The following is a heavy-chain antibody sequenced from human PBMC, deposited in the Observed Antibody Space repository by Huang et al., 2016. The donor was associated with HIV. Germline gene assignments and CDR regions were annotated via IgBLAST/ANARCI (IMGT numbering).Heavy chain of an antibody. D-gene: IGHD3-22*01. CDR2: SYYSGST. J-gene: IGHJ1*01. V-gene: IGHV4-30-4*08. Sequence: QVHLQESGPGLVKPSQTLSLTCTVSGGSISSGGYYWTWIRQPPGKGLELIGYSYYSGSTYYNPTLKSRVTIAVDTSKNQFSRKVTSMTAADTAVYYCGRFSYYSDSTISQYLQLWGQGALVTVSS. CDR3: GRFSYYSDSTISQYLQL. CDR1: GGSISSGGYY.